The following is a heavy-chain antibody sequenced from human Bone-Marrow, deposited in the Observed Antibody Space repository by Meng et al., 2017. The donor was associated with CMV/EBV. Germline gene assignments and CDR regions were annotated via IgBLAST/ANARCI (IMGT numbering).Heavy chain of an antibody. Sequence: SETLSLTCTVSGYSISSGYYWGWIRQPPGKGLEWIGYIYYSGSTNYNPSLKSRVTISADTSKNQFSLKLTSVTAADTAVYYCARTAWFGELYYYYGFDIWGQGTTVTVSS. V-gene: IGHV4-61*01. CDR3: ARTAWFGELYYYYGFDI. J-gene: IGHJ6*02. D-gene: IGHD3-10*01. CDR2: IYYSGST. CDR1: GYSISSGYY.